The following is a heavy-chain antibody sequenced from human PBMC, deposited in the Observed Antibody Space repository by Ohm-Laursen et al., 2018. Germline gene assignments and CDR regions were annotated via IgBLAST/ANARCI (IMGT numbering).Heavy chain of an antibody. CDR1: GFTFSNYW. CDR2: IKGDISEK. J-gene: IGHJ2*01. D-gene: IGHD6-13*01. Sequence: SLRLSCTASGFTFSNYWMSWVRQAPGKGLELVATIKGDISEKYSVDSVKGRFTISRDNAKNSLYLQMNSLRAEDTAVYYCARDLGIPREYFDLWGRGTLVTVSS. CDR3: ARDLGIPREYFDL. V-gene: IGHV3-7*01.